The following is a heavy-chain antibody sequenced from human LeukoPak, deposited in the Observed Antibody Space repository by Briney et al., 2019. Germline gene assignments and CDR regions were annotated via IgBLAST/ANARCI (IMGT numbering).Heavy chain of an antibody. CDR1: GFTFDDYG. CDR2: INWNGGST. Sequence: GGSLRLSCAASGFTFDDYGMSWVRQAPGKGLEWVSGINWNGGSTGYADSVKGRFTISRDNAKNSLYLQMNSLRAEDTALYYCARDCFLERLPNRFDPWGQGTLVTVSS. CDR3: ARDCFLERLPNRFDP. V-gene: IGHV3-20*04. J-gene: IGHJ5*02. D-gene: IGHD1-1*01.